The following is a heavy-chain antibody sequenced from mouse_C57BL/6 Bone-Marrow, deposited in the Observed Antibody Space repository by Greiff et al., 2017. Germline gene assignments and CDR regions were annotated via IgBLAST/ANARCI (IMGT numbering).Heavy chain of an antibody. J-gene: IGHJ1*03. D-gene: IGHD1-1*01. CDR1: GYTFTSYD. V-gene: IGHV1-85*01. Sequence: VQGVESGPELVKPGASVKLSCKASGYTFTSYDINWVKQRPGQGLEWIGWLYPRDGSTNYNEKFKGKATLTVDTSSSTAYMELHSLTSEDSAVYFCARLEFDGSSGDWYFDIWGTGTTVTVSS. CDR2: LYPRDGST. CDR3: ARLEFDGSSGDWYFDI.